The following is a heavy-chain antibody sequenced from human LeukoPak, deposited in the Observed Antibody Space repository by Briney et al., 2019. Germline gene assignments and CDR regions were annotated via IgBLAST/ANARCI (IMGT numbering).Heavy chain of an antibody. CDR2: ISSTASTI. Sequence: GGSLRLSCAASGFTFSSSAMCWVRQAPGKGLEWVSYISSTASTIYYADSVKGRFTISRDNAKNSLYLQMNSLRDEDTAVYYCARAPGSCTGGACSSGYWGQGTLVTVSS. D-gene: IGHD2-8*02. CDR3: ARAPGSCTGGACSSGY. CDR1: GFTFSSSA. J-gene: IGHJ4*02. V-gene: IGHV3-48*02.